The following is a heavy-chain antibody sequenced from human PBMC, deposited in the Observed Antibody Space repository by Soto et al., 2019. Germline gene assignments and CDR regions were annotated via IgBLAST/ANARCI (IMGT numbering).Heavy chain of an antibody. CDR2: TSGGGGTT. V-gene: IGHV3-23*01. J-gene: IGHJ4*02. D-gene: IGHD2-2*01. Sequence: EVQLLESGGGLVQPGGSLRLSCAASGFTFNSYAMSGVRQAPGKGLEWVSITSGGGGTTYYADSVNGRFAISRDHSKNTLYLEMNSLRAEDTAVYFCAKRYHTTTSCFDFWGQGTLVTVSS. CDR3: AKRYHTTTSCFDF. CDR1: GFTFNSYA.